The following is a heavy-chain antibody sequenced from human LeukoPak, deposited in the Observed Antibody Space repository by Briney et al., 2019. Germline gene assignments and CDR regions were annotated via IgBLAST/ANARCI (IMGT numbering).Heavy chain of an antibody. J-gene: IGHJ4*02. D-gene: IGHD4-23*01. Sequence: PGGSLRLSSEASGFTFSSYAMSWVRQAPGKGLAWVSVISSSADSTYYAGSVKGRFTISRDNSKNTLYLQMNNLRAEDTAVYYCAKPLEKYTYGGNFDYWGQGILVTVSS. CDR2: ISSSADST. V-gene: IGHV3-23*01. CDR3: AKPLEKYTYGGNFDY. CDR1: GFTFSSYA.